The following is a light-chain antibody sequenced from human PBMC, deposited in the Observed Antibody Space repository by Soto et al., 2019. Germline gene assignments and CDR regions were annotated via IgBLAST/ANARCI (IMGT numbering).Light chain of an antibody. CDR1: QSISSW. CDR2: DAS. J-gene: IGKJ1*01. Sequence: DIQMTQSPSTLSASVGDRVTITCRASQSISSWLAWYQQKPGKAPKLLIYDASSLESGVPDRFSGSGSGTDFTLTISSLQAEDVAVYYCQQYYSTPWTFGQGTKVDI. CDR3: QQYYSTPWT. V-gene: IGKV1-5*01.